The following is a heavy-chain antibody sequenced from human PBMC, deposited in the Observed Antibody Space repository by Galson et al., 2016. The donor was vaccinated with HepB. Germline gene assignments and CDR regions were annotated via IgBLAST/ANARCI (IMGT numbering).Heavy chain of an antibody. CDR3: VADHGGLDCFDF. V-gene: IGHV3-23*01. CDR2: ISDSGANT. CDR1: GFTLHTYT. J-gene: IGHJ3*01. Sequence: SLRLSCAASGFTLHTYTMNWVRQAPGKGLEWVSGISDSGANTYCADSVRGRFSISRDDSKSTLYLQMTNLRVEDTALYYCVADHGGLDCFDFWGRGTMVTVSS. D-gene: IGHD4-23*01.